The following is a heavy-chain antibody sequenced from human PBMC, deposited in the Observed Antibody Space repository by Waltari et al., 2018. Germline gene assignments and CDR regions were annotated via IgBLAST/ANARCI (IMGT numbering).Heavy chain of an antibody. CDR1: GYTFTGYY. Sequence: QVQLVQSGAEVKKPGASVKVSCKASGYTFTGYYMHWVRQAPGQGLEWMGWINPNSGGTNYAQKFQGRVTMTRDTAISTAYMELSRLRSDDTAVYYCARGYLRYGSGSYYTVGYWGQGTLVTVSS. CDR3: ARGYLRYGSGSYYTVGY. J-gene: IGHJ4*02. CDR2: INPNSGGT. V-gene: IGHV1-2*02. D-gene: IGHD3-10*01.